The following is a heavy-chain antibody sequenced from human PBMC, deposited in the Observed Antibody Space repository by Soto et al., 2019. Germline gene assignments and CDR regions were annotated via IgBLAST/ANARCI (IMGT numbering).Heavy chain of an antibody. CDR3: ARDSEAAGTPGDY. Sequence: GGSLRLSCAASGFTFSSYSMNWVRQAPGKGLEWVSSISSSSSYIYYADSVKGRFTISRDNAKNSLYLQMNSLRAEDTAVYYCARDSEAAGTPGDYWGQGTLVTVSS. D-gene: IGHD6-13*01. V-gene: IGHV3-21*01. CDR2: ISSSSSYI. CDR1: GFTFSSYS. J-gene: IGHJ4*02.